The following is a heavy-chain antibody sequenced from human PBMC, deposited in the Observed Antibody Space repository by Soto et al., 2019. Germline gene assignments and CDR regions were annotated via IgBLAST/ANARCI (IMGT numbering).Heavy chain of an antibody. CDR3: ERMEPFASLNWLDP. J-gene: IGHJ5*02. CDR1: GYSFTNNS. D-gene: IGHD1-1*01. Sequence: GASVKVSCRASGYSFTNNSVSWVRQSTGNRLEWMGWMNHGSGDTGYAQKFQGRVNITRAMSIDTAYMDLSSLRSDDTAIYYCERMEPFASLNWLDPWGQGNLVTVSS. CDR2: MNHGSGDT. V-gene: IGHV1-8*01.